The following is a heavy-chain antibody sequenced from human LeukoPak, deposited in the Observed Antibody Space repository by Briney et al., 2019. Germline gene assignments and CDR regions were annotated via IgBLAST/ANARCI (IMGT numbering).Heavy chain of an antibody. CDR2: ISGGGGST. Sequence: GGSLRLSCAASGFTFSSYAMSWVRQAPGKGLEWVSAISGGGGSTDYADSVKGRFTISRDNSKNTLYLQMNSLRAEDTAVYYCAKVSPLHYYDSSGYYYLPYYYYGMDVWGQGTTVTVSS. D-gene: IGHD3-22*01. CDR1: GFTFSSYA. CDR3: AKVSPLHYYDSSGYYYLPYYYYGMDV. V-gene: IGHV3-23*01. J-gene: IGHJ6*02.